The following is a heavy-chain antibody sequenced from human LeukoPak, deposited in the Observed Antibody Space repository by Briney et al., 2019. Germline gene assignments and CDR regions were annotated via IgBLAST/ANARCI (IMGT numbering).Heavy chain of an antibody. CDR3: ARDLGGGWFDP. Sequence: SGTLSLTCAVSGGSISSSNWWTWVRQPPGKGLEWIGEIYHSGSTNYNPSLKSRVTVSVDTSKNQFSLKLSSVTAADTAVYYCARDLGGGWFDPWGQGTLVTVSS. J-gene: IGHJ5*02. V-gene: IGHV4-4*02. D-gene: IGHD3-10*01. CDR1: GGSISSSNW. CDR2: IYHSGST.